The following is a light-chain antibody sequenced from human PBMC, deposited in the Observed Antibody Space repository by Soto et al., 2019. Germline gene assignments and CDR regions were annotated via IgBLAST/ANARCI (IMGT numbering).Light chain of an antibody. CDR2: EVT. CDR3: SSYTRSITYV. J-gene: IGLJ1*01. Sequence: QSVLTQPASVSGSPGQSITISCTGTSSDVGGYNFVSWYQQHPGKAPKLMIYEVTNRPSGVSNRFSGSKSGNTASLTISGLQADDEADYYCSSYTRSITYVFGTGTKLTVL. V-gene: IGLV2-14*01. CDR1: SSDVGGYNF.